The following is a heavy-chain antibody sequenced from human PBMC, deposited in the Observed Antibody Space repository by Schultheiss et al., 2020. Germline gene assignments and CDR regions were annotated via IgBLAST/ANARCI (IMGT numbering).Heavy chain of an antibody. Sequence: GGSLRLSCAASGFTVSSNYMSWVRQAPGKGLEWVSVIYSGGSTYYADSVKGRFTISRDNSKNTLYLQMNSLRAEDTAVYYCAKEVDEGGSYRFDYWGQGTLVTVSS. CDR1: GFTVSSNY. D-gene: IGHD1-26*01. CDR3: AKEVDEGGSYRFDY. CDR2: IYSGGST. J-gene: IGHJ4*02. V-gene: IGHV3-53*01.